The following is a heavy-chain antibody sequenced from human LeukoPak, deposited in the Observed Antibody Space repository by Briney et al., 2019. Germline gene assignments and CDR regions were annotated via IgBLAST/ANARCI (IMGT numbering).Heavy chain of an antibody. V-gene: IGHV4-39*01. CDR3: ARLDYDSSGYYSCFDY. J-gene: IGHJ4*02. CDR1: GGSISSSSYY. CDR2: IYYSGST. Sequence: PSETLSPTCTVSGGSISSSSYYWGWIRQPPGKGLEWIGSIYYSGSTYYNPSLKSRVTISVDTSKNQFSLKLSSVTAADTAVYYCARLDYDSSGYYSCFDYWGQGTLVTVSS. D-gene: IGHD3-22*01.